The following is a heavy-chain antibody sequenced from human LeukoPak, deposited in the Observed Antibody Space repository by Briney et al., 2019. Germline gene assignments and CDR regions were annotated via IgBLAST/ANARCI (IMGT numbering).Heavy chain of an antibody. CDR2: IGTAGDT. CDR3: ARVAKERVGGVYYFDY. CDR1: GFTFSDYD. J-gene: IGHJ4*02. V-gene: IGHV3-13*01. D-gene: IGHD1-1*01. Sequence: GGSLRLSCAASGFTFSDYDMHWVRQATGKGLEWVSDIGTAGDTYYTGSVKGRFTISRENAKNSLYLQMNSLRAGDTAVYYCARVAKERVGGVYYFDYWGQGTLVTVSS.